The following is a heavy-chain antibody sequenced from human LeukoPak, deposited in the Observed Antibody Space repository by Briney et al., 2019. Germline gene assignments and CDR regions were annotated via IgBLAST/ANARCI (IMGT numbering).Heavy chain of an antibody. D-gene: IGHD6-6*01. J-gene: IGHJ4*02. CDR1: GFTFNSYT. CDR3: ARHRSSWLIDY. Sequence: GGSLRLSCAASGFTFNSYTMSWVRQAPWERLQWVSGISDSGGNTYYADSVRGRFTISRDNSKNTLYLQMNSLRAEDTAVYYCARHRSSWLIDYWGQGTLVTVSS. V-gene: IGHV3-23*01. CDR2: ISDSGGNT.